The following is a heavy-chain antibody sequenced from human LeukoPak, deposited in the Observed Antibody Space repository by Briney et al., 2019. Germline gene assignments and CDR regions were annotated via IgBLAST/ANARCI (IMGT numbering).Heavy chain of an antibody. Sequence: ASVKVSCKAPGYIFTDYYIHWMRQAPGQGLEWLGWINPNRATTNYAQKFQGRVTMTRDTSTTTAYLELTGLRPDDTALYYCARRFCTNGACYEVFDYWGQGTLVSVSS. V-gene: IGHV1-2*02. CDR1: GYIFTDYY. CDR2: INPNRATT. CDR3: ARRFCTNGACYEVFDY. J-gene: IGHJ4*02. D-gene: IGHD2-8*01.